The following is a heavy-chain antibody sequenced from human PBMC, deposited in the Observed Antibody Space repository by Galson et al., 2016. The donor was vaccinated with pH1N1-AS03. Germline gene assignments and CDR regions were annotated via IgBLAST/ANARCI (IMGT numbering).Heavy chain of an antibody. D-gene: IGHD5-12*01. Sequence: SLRLSCAASGFTVTRNDMHWVRHATGKGLEWVSIIAATGPTHYADSVKGRFTISREIPQHSLYLQMDSLRADDTAVYYCAVWGYIPGTHGLDVWGKGTTVTVSS. J-gene: IGHJ6*04. CDR2: IAATGPT. CDR3: AVWGYIPGTHGLDV. CDR1: GFTVTRND. V-gene: IGHV3-13*01.